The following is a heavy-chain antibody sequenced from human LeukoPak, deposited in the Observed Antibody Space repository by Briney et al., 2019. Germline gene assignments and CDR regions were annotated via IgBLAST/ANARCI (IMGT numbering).Heavy chain of an antibody. CDR3: TRYNNDHFDY. CDR2: IAYDGSRA. J-gene: IGHJ4*02. CDR1: GFTFGGYG. V-gene: IGHV3-33*01. D-gene: IGHD1-14*01. Sequence: PGRSLRLSCAGSGFTFGGYGMHWFRQTPGKGLEWVAVIAYDGSRAFYADSVKGRFTISRGNSKNTMSVQMDDLRAEDTAVYYCTRYNNDHFDYWGQGTPVTVSS.